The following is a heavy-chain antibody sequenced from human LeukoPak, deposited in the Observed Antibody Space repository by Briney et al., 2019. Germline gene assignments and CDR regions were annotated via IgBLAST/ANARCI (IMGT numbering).Heavy chain of an antibody. CDR2: IWFDGTHE. Sequence: GRSLRLSCAASGFTFSSYGMHWVRQAPGKGLEWVAVIWFDGTHEYYADSVKGRFTISRDNSKKTLFLQMNRLRAEDTAMYYCARAPSLFYYDDSGYYNGYFDLWGRGTLVTVSS. V-gene: IGHV3-33*01. J-gene: IGHJ2*01. CDR1: GFTFSSYG. CDR3: ARAPSLFYYDDSGYYNGYFDL. D-gene: IGHD3-22*01.